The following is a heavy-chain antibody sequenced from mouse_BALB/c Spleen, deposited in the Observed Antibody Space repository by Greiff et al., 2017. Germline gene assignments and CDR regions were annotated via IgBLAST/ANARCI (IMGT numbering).Heavy chain of an antibody. CDR1: GFTFSSYA. J-gene: IGHJ3*01. Sequence: EVMLVESGGGLVKPGGSLKLSCAASGFTFSSYAMSWVRQTPEKRLEWVAYISNGGGSTYYPDTVKGRFTISRDNAKNTLYLQMSSLKSEDTAMYYCARQRYGNLFAYWGQGTLVTVSA. CDR3: ARQRYGNLFAY. V-gene: IGHV5-12-2*01. D-gene: IGHD2-10*02. CDR2: ISNGGGST.